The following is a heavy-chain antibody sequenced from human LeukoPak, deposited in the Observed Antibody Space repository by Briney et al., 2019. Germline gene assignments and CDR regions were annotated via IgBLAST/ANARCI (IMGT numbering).Heavy chain of an antibody. CDR2: IYPGDSDT. Sequence: GESLKISCKGSGYSFTSYWIDWVRQMPGKGREWMGIIYPGDSDTRYSPSFQGQVTISADKSINTAYLQWSSLKASDTAMYYCARLVVPVTYYFDYWGQGTLVTVSS. CDR3: ARLVVPVTYYFDY. CDR1: GYSFTSYW. V-gene: IGHV5-51*01. J-gene: IGHJ4*02. D-gene: IGHD2-2*01.